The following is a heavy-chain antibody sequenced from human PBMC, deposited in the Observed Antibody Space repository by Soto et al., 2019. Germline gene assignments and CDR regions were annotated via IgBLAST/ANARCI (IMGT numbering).Heavy chain of an antibody. V-gene: IGHV1-3*01. CDR1: GYTFATYG. J-gene: IGHJ6*02. CDR3: ARDYGEPGKGAMDV. Sequence: QVQLVQSGAAVKKPGASVKVSCKASGYTFATYGLHWVRQAPGQRLEWMGWINAGNGDTTYSQNFQGRVTLSRDTSASTAGMELSSLRSEDTALYFCARDYGEPGKGAMDVWGQGTTVTVSS. CDR2: INAGNGDT. D-gene: IGHD4-17*01.